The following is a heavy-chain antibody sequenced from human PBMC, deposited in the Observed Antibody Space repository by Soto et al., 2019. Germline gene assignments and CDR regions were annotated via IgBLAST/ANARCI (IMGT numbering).Heavy chain of an antibody. D-gene: IGHD2-2*01. J-gene: IGHJ5*02. CDR3: ARADIVVVPAATNWFDP. CDR1: GGTFSSYA. CDR2: IIPIFGTA. V-gene: IGHV1-69*13. Sequence: SVKVSRKASGGTFSSYAISWVRQAPGQGLEWMGGIIPIFGTANYAQKFQGRVTITADESTSTAYMELSSLRSEDTAVYYCARADIVVVPAATNWFDPWGQGTLVTVSS.